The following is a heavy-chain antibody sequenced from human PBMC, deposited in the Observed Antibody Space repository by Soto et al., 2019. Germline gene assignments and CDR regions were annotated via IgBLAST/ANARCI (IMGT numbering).Heavy chain of an antibody. CDR2: IYYSGST. D-gene: IGHD3-3*01. V-gene: IGHV4-59*01. CDR1: GGSISSYY. Sequence: SETLSLTCTVSGGSISSYYWSWIRQPPGKGLEWIGYIYYSGSTNYNPSLKSRVTISVDTSKNQFSLKLSSVTAADTAVYYCARDAGPGYDFWRENWFDPWGQGTLVTVSS. J-gene: IGHJ5*02. CDR3: ARDAGPGYDFWRENWFDP.